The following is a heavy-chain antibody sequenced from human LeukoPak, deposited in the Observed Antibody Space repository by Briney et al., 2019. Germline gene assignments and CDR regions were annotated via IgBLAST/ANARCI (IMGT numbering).Heavy chain of an antibody. CDR2: IKSKTDGGTT. CDR3: TTGGYSNYSPLLPTRLYYYYGMDV. D-gene: IGHD4-11*01. Sequence: GGSLRLSCAASGFTFSSYWMSWVRQAPGKGLEWVGRIKSKTDGGTTDYAAPVKGRFTISRDDSKNTLYLQMNSLKTEDTAVYYCTTGGYSNYSPLLPTRLYYYYGMDVWGQGTTVTVSS. CDR1: GFTFSSYW. J-gene: IGHJ6*02. V-gene: IGHV3-15*01.